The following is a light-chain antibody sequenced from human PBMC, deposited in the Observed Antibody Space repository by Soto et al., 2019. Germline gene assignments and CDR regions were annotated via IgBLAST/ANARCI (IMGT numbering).Light chain of an antibody. CDR1: QSVSSY. CDR3: QQYASSLLT. V-gene: IGKV3-20*01. J-gene: IGKJ4*01. CDR2: GAS. Sequence: EIVLTQSPATLSLSPGERATLSFRASQSVSSYLAWYQQKPGQAPRLLIYGASSRATGIPDRFSGSGSGTDFTLTISRLEPEDFAVYYCQQYASSLLTFGGGTKVDIK.